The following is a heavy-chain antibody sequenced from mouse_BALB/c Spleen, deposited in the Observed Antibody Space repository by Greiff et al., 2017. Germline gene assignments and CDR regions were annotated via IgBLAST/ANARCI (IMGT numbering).Heavy chain of an antibody. J-gene: IGHJ4*01. Sequence: EVQLQQSGAELVKPGASVKLSCTASGFNIKDTYMHWVKQRPEQGLEWIGRIDPANGNTKYDPKFQGKATITADTSSNTAYLQLSSLTSEDTAVYYCARGGGLLQFYYAMDYWGQGTSVTVSS. CDR1: GFNIKDTY. CDR2: IDPANGNT. D-gene: IGHD2-3*01. CDR3: ARGGGLLQFYYAMDY. V-gene: IGHV14-3*02.